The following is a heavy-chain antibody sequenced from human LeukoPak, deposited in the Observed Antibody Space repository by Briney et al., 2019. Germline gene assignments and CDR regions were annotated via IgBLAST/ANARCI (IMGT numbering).Heavy chain of an antibody. CDR1: GLAVTNNY. J-gene: IGHJ3*01. D-gene: IGHD3-22*01. Sequence: GGSLRLSCAASGLAVTNNYMTWVRQAPGKGLEWVSVIYSGGRTSYAAPVKGRFTISRDNAKNTVYIQVSGLKVDDTAVYYCARGTSSGYYRTEAFDLWGQGTMVTVSS. V-gene: IGHV3-66*01. CDR3: ARGTSSGYYRTEAFDL. CDR2: IYSGGRT.